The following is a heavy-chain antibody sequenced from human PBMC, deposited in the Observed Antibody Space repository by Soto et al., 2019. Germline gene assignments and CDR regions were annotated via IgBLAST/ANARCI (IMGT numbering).Heavy chain of an antibody. J-gene: IGHJ6*02. CDR1: GFTFSSYG. V-gene: IGHV3-30*03. CDR3: AASMAAAQYSYYYYGMGV. D-gene: IGHD6-13*01. Sequence: QVQLVESGGGVVQPGRSLRLSCAASGFTFSSYGMHWVRQAPGKGLEWVAVISYDGSNKYYADSVKGRFTISRDNSKNTLYRQMNSLRAEDTAVYYGAASMAAAQYSYYYYGMGVWGQGTTVTVSS. CDR2: ISYDGSNK.